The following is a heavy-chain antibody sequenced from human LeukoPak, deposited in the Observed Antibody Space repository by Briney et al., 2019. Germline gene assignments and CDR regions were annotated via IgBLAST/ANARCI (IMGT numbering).Heavy chain of an antibody. CDR3: AKGRRSNTYQVDY. D-gene: IGHD2-2*01. J-gene: IGHJ4*02. CDR1: GGTFSSYA. V-gene: IGHV1-69*04. Sequence: GASVKVSCKASGGTFSSYAISWVRQAPGQGLEWMGRIIPILGIANYAQKFQGRVTITADKSTSTAYMELSSLRSEDTAVYYCAKGRRSNTYQVDYWGQGTLVIVSS. CDR2: IIPILGIA.